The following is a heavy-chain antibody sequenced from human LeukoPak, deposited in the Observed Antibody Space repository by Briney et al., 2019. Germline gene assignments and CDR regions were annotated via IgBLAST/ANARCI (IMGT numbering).Heavy chain of an antibody. CDR2: ISYDGSHK. CDR1: GITFRSYG. CDR3: ARGRIAAAGTSAGSDWFDP. D-gene: IGHD6-13*01. J-gene: IGHJ5*02. V-gene: IGHV3-30*03. Sequence: PGRSLRLSRAASGITFRSYGMHWVRQAPGKGLEWVAVISYDGSHKYYADSVKGRFSISRDNSKNTLYLQMNSLRAEDTAVYYCARGRIAAAGTSAGSDWFDPWGQGTLVTVSS.